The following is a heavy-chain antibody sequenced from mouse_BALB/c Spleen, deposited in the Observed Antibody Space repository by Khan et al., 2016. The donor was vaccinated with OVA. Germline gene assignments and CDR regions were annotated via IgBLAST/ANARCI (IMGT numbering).Heavy chain of an antibody. D-gene: IGHD1-3*01. J-gene: IGHJ1*01. Sequence: QVQLQQSGTELMKPGASVKISCKATGYTFSSYWIEWVKQRPGHGLEWIGEILPGTGSTNYIEKFKGKASFTADTSSNTAYMQLSSLTSEDSAVYYCARRTKWGRYFDVWGAGTTVTVSS. CDR3: ARRTKWGRYFDV. V-gene: IGHV1-9*01. CDR1: GYTFSSYW. CDR2: ILPGTGST.